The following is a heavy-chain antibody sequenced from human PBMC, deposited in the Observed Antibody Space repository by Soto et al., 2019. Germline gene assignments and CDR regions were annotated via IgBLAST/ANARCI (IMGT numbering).Heavy chain of an antibody. CDR3: AKDFLRSGYDDRLWMVIGY. CDR2: ISGSGGST. CDR1: GFNFSSYA. J-gene: IGHJ4*02. D-gene: IGHD5-12*01. Sequence: GGSMRLSFAASGFNFSSYAMTWVRQAPGKGLAWVSAISGSGGSTYYADSVKGRFTISRDNSKNTLYLQMNSLRAEDTAVYYCAKDFLRSGYDDRLWMVIGYWGQGTLVTVSS. V-gene: IGHV3-23*01.